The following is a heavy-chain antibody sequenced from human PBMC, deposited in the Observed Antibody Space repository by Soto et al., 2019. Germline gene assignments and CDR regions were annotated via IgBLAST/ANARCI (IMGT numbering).Heavy chain of an antibody. CDR2: LNAGNDNT. D-gene: IGHD3-3*01. J-gene: IGHJ6*02. V-gene: IGHV1-3*01. CDR1: GYTFSTYV. CDR3: ARVGQNYYGMDV. Sequence: ASVKVSCKASGYTFSTYVMHWVRQAPGQRLEWMGWLNAGNDNTEYSQKLQGRVTITRDTSASTVYMELSSLSSEDTAVYYCARVGQNYYGMDVWGQGTTVTVSS.